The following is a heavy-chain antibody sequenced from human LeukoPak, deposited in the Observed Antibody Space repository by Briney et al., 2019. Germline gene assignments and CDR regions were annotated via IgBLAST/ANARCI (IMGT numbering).Heavy chain of an antibody. CDR3: ARVRYGDCFDY. CDR1: GGSISSYY. Sequence: PSETLSLTCTVSGGSISSYYWSWIRQPPGKGLEWIGYIYYSGSTNYNPSLKSRVPISVDTPNNPSSLKLSSATAADTAVYYCARVRYGDCFDYWGRGTLVTVSS. D-gene: IGHD4-17*01. CDR2: IYYSGST. J-gene: IGHJ4*02. V-gene: IGHV4-59*01.